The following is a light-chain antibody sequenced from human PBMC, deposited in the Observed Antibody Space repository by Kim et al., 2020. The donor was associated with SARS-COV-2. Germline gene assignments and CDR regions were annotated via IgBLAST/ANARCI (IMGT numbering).Light chain of an antibody. CDR1: QSVSSNY. CDR2: GAS. CDR3: QQYSSSPAT. V-gene: IGKV3-20*01. J-gene: IGKJ1*01. Sequence: PGERATLSCRASQSVSSNYLAGYQQKPGQAPRLLIYGASSRATGIPDRFSGSGSGTDFTLTITRLEPEDFAVYYCQQYSSSPATFGQGTKVDIK.